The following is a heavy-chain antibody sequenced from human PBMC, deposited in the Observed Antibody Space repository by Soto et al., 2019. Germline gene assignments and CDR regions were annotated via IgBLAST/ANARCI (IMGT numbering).Heavy chain of an antibody. CDR2: INPSDSYS. Sequence: PGESLKISCEGSEYTFSNYWITWVRQMPGKGLEYVGRINPSDSYSHYGPSFQGHVTISADKSISAAYLQWTSLRASDTAIYYCATVPTYYYYGMDVWGQGTSVTVSS. CDR1: EYTFSNYW. J-gene: IGHJ6*02. CDR3: ATVPTYYYYGMDV. V-gene: IGHV5-10-1*01.